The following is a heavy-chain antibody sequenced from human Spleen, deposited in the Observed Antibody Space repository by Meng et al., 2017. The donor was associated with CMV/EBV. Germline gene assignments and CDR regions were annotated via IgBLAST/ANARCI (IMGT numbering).Heavy chain of an antibody. D-gene: IGHD6-6*01. CDR2: ISGGSSYV. J-gene: IGHJ4*02. CDR1: GFNFNYYT. V-gene: IGHV3-21*01. CDR3: ARERYSSSLVDY. Sequence: SCAASGFNFNYYTMFWIRQAPGKGLEWVSSISGGSSYVYYADSVKGRFTISRDDAKNSVYLQMNSLRAEDTAVYYCARERYSSSLVDYWGQGTLVTVSS.